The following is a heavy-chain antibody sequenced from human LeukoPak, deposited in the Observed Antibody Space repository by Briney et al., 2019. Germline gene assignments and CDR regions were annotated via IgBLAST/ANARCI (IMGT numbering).Heavy chain of an antibody. D-gene: IGHD2/OR15-2a*01. Sequence: SETLSLTCTVSGGSITSYHWGCIRQPPGRGLELMGCIHYSGGTNYNPSLRSRLTISIDSSKNQFSLTLNSATAADTAVYYCARLGTTFDAFDLWGQGTMITVSS. V-gene: IGHV4-59*13. J-gene: IGHJ3*01. CDR2: IHYSGGT. CDR3: ARLGTTFDAFDL. CDR1: GGSITSYH.